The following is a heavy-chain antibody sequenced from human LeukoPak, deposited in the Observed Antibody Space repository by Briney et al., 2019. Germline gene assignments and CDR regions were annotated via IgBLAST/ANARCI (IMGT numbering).Heavy chain of an antibody. CDR1: GLTFSSYS. D-gene: IGHD2-15*01. CDR3: ARVDCSGGSCSANYYYYGMDV. Sequence: GGSLRLSCAASGLTFSSYSMNWVRQAPGKGLEWVSYISSSSSTIYYADSVKGRFTISRDNAKNSLYLQMNSLRAEDTAVYYCARVDCSGGSCSANYYYYGMDVWGQGTTVTVSS. CDR2: ISSSSSTI. V-gene: IGHV3-48*01. J-gene: IGHJ6*02.